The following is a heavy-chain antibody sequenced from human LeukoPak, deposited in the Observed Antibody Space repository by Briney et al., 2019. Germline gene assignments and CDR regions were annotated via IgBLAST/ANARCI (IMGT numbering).Heavy chain of an antibody. CDR3: ARGDRAFDV. Sequence: ASVKVSCKASGYTFTNNDIHWVRQATGQGLEWMGWMHPNSDDTGYAQKFQGRVTMTRNTSISTAYMELSSLRPEDTAVYYCARGDRAFDVWGQGTMVTVSS. V-gene: IGHV1-8*01. CDR2: MHPNSDDT. J-gene: IGHJ3*01. CDR1: GYTFTNND.